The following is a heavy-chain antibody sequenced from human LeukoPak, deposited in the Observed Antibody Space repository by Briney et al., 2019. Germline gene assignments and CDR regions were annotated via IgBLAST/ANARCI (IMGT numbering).Heavy chain of an antibody. CDR2: TSSSDSGK. Sequence: GGSLRLSCVVSGFTLSSYAMSWVRQAPGKGLEWVAATSSSDSGKYHADSVRGRFTISRDNSKNTVYLQMNSLRAEDAAVYYCANPLLSGSYPSLRFDYWGQGTLVTVSS. V-gene: IGHV3-23*01. CDR3: ANPLLSGSYPSLRFDY. J-gene: IGHJ4*02. D-gene: IGHD1-26*01. CDR1: GFTLSSYA.